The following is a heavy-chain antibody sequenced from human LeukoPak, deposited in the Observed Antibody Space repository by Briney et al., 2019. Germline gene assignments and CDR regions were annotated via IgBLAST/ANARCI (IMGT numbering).Heavy chain of an antibody. D-gene: IGHD1-1*01. Sequence: GGSLRLSCEASGFTFSSYWMSWVRQAPREGLEWVDNIKQDGSEKYYVDSVKGRFTISRDHAKNSLYLQMNSLRAEDTAVYYCARVGKGVPDYWGQGTLVTVSS. CDR3: ARVGKGVPDY. CDR1: GFTFSSYW. V-gene: IGHV3-7*01. CDR2: IKQDGSEK. J-gene: IGHJ4*02.